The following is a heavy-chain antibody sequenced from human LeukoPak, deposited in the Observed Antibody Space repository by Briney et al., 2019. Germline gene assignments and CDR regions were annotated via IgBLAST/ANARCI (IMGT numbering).Heavy chain of an antibody. D-gene: IGHD3-3*01. V-gene: IGHV1-2*02. Sequence: ASVKVSCKASGSTFIGFLIHWVRPAPGQGLEWMGWINQNSGAPHYAQRIQGRVTVTSDTSISTAFLVLNRPSSDARAVYYCARSDLKSDTLFGVAPKEAQFVPFVVWGQGTMVTVSS. J-gene: IGHJ3*01. CDR1: GSTFIGFL. CDR2: INQNSGAP. CDR3: ARSDLKSDTLFGVAPKEAQFVPFVV.